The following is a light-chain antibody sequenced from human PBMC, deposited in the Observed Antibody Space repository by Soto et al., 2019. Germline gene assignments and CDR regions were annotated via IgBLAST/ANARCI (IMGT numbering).Light chain of an antibody. V-gene: IGLV2-14*03. CDR2: DVS. CDR1: SSDIGGYNH. Sequence: QSALTQPASVSGSPGQSVTISCTGSSSDIGGYNHVSWYQQHPGKAPKVMIYDVSNRPSGISNRFSGSKSGNTASLTISGLRAEDEGDYFCCSFTVSATYVFGTGTKLTVL. J-gene: IGLJ1*01. CDR3: CSFTVSATYV.